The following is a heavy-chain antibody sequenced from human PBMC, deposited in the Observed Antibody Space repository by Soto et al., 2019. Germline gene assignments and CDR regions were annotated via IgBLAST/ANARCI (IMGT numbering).Heavy chain of an antibody. V-gene: IGHV3-7*03. CDR2: IKQDGSEK. Sequence: PGWSLRLSCAASGFTFSSYWMSWVRQAPGKGLEWVANIKQDGSEKYYVDSVKGRFTISRDNAKNSLYLQMNSLRAEDTAVYYCAREAPYYDFWSGYSGMDVWGQGTTVTVSS. CDR3: AREAPYYDFWSGYSGMDV. CDR1: GFTFSSYW. J-gene: IGHJ6*02. D-gene: IGHD3-3*01.